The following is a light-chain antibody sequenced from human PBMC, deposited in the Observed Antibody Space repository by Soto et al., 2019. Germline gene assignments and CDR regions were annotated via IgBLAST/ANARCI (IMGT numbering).Light chain of an antibody. CDR2: ENN. Sequence: QSVLTQPPSVSAAPGQKVTISCSGSSSNIGNNYVSWYQQLPGTAPKLLIYENNKRPSGIPDRFSGSKSGTSATLGITGLQTGDEADYYCGTWDSSRSAIVFGTGTRSPS. J-gene: IGLJ1*01. V-gene: IGLV1-51*02. CDR1: SSNIGNNY. CDR3: GTWDSSRSAIV.